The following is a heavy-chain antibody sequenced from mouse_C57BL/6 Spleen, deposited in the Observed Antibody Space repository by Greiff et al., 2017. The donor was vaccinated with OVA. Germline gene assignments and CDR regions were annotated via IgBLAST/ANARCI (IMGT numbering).Heavy chain of an antibody. J-gene: IGHJ4*01. CDR3: ARPDDYDAMDY. Sequence: EVMLVESGGGLVKPGGSLKLSCAASGFTFSDYGMHWVRQAPEKGLEWVAYISSGSSTIYYADTVKGRFTISRDNAKNTLFLQMTSLRSEDTVMYYCARPDDYDAMDYWGQGTSVTVSS. CDR1: GFTFSDYG. V-gene: IGHV5-17*01. CDR2: ISSGSSTI.